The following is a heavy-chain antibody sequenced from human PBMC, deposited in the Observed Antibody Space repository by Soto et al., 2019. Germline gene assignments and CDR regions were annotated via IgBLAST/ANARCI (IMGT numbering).Heavy chain of an antibody. V-gene: IGHV3-21*01. Sequence: PGGSLRLSCAASGLTFSSYSMNWVRQAPGKGLEWVSSISSSSSYIYYADSVKGRFTISRDNAKNSLYLQMNSLRAEDTAVYYCARDLRELPTYYYYYGMDVWGQGTTVTVSS. CDR1: GLTFSSYS. D-gene: IGHD1-26*01. CDR2: ISSSSSYI. CDR3: ARDLRELPTYYYYYGMDV. J-gene: IGHJ6*02.